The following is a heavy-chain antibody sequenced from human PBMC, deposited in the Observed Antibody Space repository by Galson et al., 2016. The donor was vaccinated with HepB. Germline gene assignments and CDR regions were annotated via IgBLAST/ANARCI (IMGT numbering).Heavy chain of an antibody. V-gene: IGHV3-21*01. CDR3: ARDIGGAFDI. CDR2: ISASTTYI. J-gene: IGHJ3*02. D-gene: IGHD3-16*01. CDR1: GFTFSDYY. Sequence: SLRLSCAASGFTFSDYYMNWVRQAPGKGLEWVSSISASTTYIYYADSVPGRFTITSDNAKNSLFLQMNRLRAEDTAVYYCARDIGGAFDIWGQGTMVTVSS.